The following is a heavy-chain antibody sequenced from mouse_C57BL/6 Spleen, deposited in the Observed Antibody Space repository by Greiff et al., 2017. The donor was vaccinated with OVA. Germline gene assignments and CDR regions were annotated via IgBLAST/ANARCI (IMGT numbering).Heavy chain of an antibody. Sequence: QVQLKESGAELARPGASVKLSCKASGYTFTSYGISWVKQRTGQGLEWIGEIYPRSGNTYYNEKFKGKATLTADKSSSTAYMELRSLTSEDSAVYFCARGGPYAMDYWGQGTSVTVSS. CDR2: IYPRSGNT. V-gene: IGHV1-81*01. CDR1: GYTFTSYG. J-gene: IGHJ4*01. CDR3: ARGGPYAMDY.